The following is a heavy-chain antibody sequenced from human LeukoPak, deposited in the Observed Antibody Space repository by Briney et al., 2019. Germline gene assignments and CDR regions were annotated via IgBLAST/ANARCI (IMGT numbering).Heavy chain of an antibody. J-gene: IGHJ4*02. CDR1: GFTFSSYA. CDR3: AKGDYELSGAY. Sequence: GGSLRLSCAASGFTFSSYAMSWVRQASGKGLEWVSAISGSGGSTYYADSVKGRFTISRDNSKNTLYLQMNSLRAEDTAVYYCAKGDYELSGAYWGQGTLVTVSS. CDR2: ISGSGGST. V-gene: IGHV3-23*01. D-gene: IGHD4-17*01.